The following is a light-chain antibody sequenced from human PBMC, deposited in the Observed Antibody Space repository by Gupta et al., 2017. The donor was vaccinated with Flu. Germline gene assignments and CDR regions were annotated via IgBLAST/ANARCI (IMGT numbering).Light chain of an antibody. J-gene: IGKJ3*01. CDR1: QSIRSRY. V-gene: IGKV3-20*01. Sequence: ETVLTQSPPTLSLAPGERATLSCRASQSIRSRYLAWYQQKPGQAPRLLMYDASSRATGIPDRFSGSGSGTEFTLTISRLEPEDCAVYYCQQDGSSPFTFGHGTTVDIK. CDR3: QQDGSSPFT. CDR2: DAS.